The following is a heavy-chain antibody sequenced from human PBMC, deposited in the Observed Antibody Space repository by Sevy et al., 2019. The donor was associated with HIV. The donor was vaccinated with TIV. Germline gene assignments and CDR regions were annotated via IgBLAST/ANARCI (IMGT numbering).Heavy chain of an antibody. CDR2: ISYDGSNK. CDR1: GFTFSSYG. J-gene: IGHJ4*02. CDR3: AKDPSGPDFWSGCYTFDY. V-gene: IGHV3-30*18. Sequence: GGSLRLSCAASGFTFSSYGMHWVRQAPGKGLEWVAVISYDGSNKYYADSVKGRFTISRDNSKNTLYLQMNSLRAEDTAVYYCAKDPSGPDFWSGCYTFDYWGQGTLVTVSS. D-gene: IGHD3-3*01.